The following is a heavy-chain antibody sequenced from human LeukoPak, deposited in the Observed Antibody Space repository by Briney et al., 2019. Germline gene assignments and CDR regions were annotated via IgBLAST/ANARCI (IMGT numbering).Heavy chain of an antibody. CDR2: IVVGSSNK. CDR3: AASTMVRGVINGPPDY. Sequence: PLASVKVSCKASGFTFTSSAMQGVRQARGQRRAWIGWIVVGSSNKNYAQKFQERLTITRDMSTSTAYMELSRLRSEDTAVYYCAASTMVRGVINGPPDYWGQGTLVTVSS. CDR1: GFTFTSSA. J-gene: IGHJ4*02. D-gene: IGHD3-10*01. V-gene: IGHV1-58*02.